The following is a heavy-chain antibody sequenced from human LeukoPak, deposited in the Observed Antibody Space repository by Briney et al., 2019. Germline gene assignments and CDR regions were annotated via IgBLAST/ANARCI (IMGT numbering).Heavy chain of an antibody. J-gene: IGHJ4*02. CDR2: ISSTSNYI. CDR1: GFIFSTYG. D-gene: IGHD6-19*01. CDR3: ARSLAVAAYFDD. Sequence: GGSLRLSCAASGFIFSTYGMNWVRQAPGKGLEWVSTISSTSNYIYYADSVKGRFTISRDNAKNSLDLQMNSLTGEDTAVYYCARSLAVAAYFDDWGQGTLVTVSS. V-gene: IGHV3-21*01.